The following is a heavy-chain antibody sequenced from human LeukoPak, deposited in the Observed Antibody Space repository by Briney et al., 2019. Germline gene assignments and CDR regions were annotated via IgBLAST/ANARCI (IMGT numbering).Heavy chain of an antibody. J-gene: IGHJ4*02. Sequence: SETLSLTCAVYGGSFSGYYWNWIRQPPGKGLEWIGEINHSGSTNYNPSLKSRVTISVDTSKNQFSLKLSSVTAADTAVYYCARGTEGFGYGDYGGYWGQGTLVTVSS. CDR1: GGSFSGYY. CDR3: ARGTEGFGYGDYGGY. V-gene: IGHV4-34*01. D-gene: IGHD4-17*01. CDR2: INHSGST.